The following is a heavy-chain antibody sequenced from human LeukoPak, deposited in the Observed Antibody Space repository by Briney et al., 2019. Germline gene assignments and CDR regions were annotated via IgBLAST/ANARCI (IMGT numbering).Heavy chain of an antibody. D-gene: IGHD2-15*01. J-gene: IGHJ4*02. CDR1: GFTFSSFA. V-gene: IGHV3-30*12. Sequence: PGGSLRLSCAASGFTFSSFALHWVHQAPGKELEWVAFVTYDGANKNYAESVKGRFSISRDNSKNTMFLQMNSLRAEDTAVYYCARDLRYLGYCTGGSCYSGGYYFDYWGQGTLVTVSS. CDR3: ARDLRYLGYCTGGSCYSGGYYFDY. CDR2: VTYDGANK.